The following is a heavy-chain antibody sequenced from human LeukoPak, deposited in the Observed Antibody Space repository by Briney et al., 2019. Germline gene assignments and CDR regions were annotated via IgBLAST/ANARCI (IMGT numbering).Heavy chain of an antibody. CDR3: ARGTSGSYLSFDP. J-gene: IGHJ5*02. CDR2: IYSGGST. Sequence: SGGSLRLSCAASGFTVSSNYMSWVRQAPGKGLEWVSVIYSGGSTYYADSVKGRLTVSRDNSKNTLYLQMNSLRAEDTAVYYCARGTSGSYLSFDPWGQGTLVTVSS. V-gene: IGHV3-53*01. CDR1: GFTVSSNY. D-gene: IGHD1-26*01.